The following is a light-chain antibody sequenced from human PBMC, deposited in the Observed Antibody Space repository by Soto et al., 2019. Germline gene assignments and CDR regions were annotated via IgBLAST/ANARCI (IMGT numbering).Light chain of an antibody. CDR3: QQYMSSVT. J-gene: IGKJ1*01. CDR1: QSVDTTF. Sequence: EIVLTQSPGSLYLSPGQRATLSCRASQSVDTTFFAWYQKKPGQAPRLLIYGASKRATGIPDRFSGSGSGTDFTLIISRLEPEDFAVYYCQQYMSSVTFGQGTKVE. V-gene: IGKV3-20*01. CDR2: GAS.